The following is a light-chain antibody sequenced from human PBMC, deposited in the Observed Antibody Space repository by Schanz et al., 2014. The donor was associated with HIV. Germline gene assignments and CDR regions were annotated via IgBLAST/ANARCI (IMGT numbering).Light chain of an antibody. CDR3: SSYANTDTVL. Sequence: QSALTQPASVSGSPGQSITISCTGTSSDVGGYNYVSWYQQLPGKAPTLIIYDVSSRPSGVSDRFAASKSGNTASLTISGLQSEDEADYYCSSYANTDTVLFGGGTQLTVL. CDR1: SSDVGGYNY. CDR2: DVS. V-gene: IGLV2-14*03. J-gene: IGLJ2*01.